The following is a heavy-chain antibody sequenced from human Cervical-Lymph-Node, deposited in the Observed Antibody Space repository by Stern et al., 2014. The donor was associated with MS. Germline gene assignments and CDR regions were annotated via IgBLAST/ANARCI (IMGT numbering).Heavy chain of an antibody. V-gene: IGHV4-39*01. D-gene: IGHD3-10*01. Sequence: QLQLQESGPGLVRPSETLSLTCTVSGGSISSTHYRWEWIRQPPGKGPEWIGIIFDGGPTHSNPSPKSRFTTSVAPSTTHSSLRLSSVTAADTAVYYCAHSRTYYGVNWFDPWGQGTLVTVSS. CDR3: AHSRTYYGVNWFDP. CDR1: GGSISSTHYR. J-gene: IGHJ5*02. CDR2: IFDGGPT.